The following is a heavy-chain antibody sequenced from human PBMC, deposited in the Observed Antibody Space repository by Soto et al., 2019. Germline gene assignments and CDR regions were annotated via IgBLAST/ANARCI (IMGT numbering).Heavy chain of an antibody. CDR3: ASPLGVLPTDAFDI. V-gene: IGHV1-46*01. D-gene: IGHD2-8*01. J-gene: IGHJ3*02. Sequence: ASVKVSCKASGYAFTNSFMHWVRQAPGQGLEWMGIINPSGGSTRYAQKFQGRVTMTRDTSTTTVYMELSSLRSEDTAVYYCASPLGVLPTDAFDIWGQGTMVTVSS. CDR1: GYAFTNSF. CDR2: INPSGGST.